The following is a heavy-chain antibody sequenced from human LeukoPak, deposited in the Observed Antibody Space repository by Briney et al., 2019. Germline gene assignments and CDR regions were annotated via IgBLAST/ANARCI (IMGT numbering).Heavy chain of an antibody. V-gene: IGHV3-7*01. Sequence: GGSLRLSCAPSGFTFSNYWMGWVRQAPGKGLEWVANIKQDASEKSYVDSVKGRFTISRDNAQNSLYLQMNSLRVEDTAVYYCVTWGITATVDCWGQGTLVTVSS. J-gene: IGHJ4*02. CDR1: GFTFSNYW. D-gene: IGHD1-26*01. CDR3: VTWGITATVDC. CDR2: IKQDASEK.